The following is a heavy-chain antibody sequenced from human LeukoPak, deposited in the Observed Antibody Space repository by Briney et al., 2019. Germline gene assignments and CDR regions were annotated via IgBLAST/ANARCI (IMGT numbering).Heavy chain of an antibody. J-gene: IGHJ5*02. D-gene: IGHD2-15*01. V-gene: IGHV4-59*01. Sequence: PWETLSLTCTVSGDSISSYFWSWIRQPPGKGLEWIGYFHDSGSANYNPSLKSRITMSVDTSKNQFSLKLRSVTAADTAVYYCARDSHSVDTATPRGFDPWGQGTLVTVSS. CDR3: ARDSHSVDTATPRGFDP. CDR1: GDSISSYF. CDR2: FHDSGSA.